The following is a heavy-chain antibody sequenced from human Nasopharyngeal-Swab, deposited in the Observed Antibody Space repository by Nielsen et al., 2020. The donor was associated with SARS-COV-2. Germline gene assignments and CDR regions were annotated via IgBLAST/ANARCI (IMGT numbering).Heavy chain of an antibody. J-gene: IGHJ4*02. CDR1: AYSISSNYS. CDR3: ARQKGVYETEDFDY. CDR2: IYPTGHT. Sequence: SQTLSPTCSLSAYSISSNYSWGWIRQHTGKGREWIGSIYPTGHTNTNPSLGSRVTISVDPSTNRFSLEVRSVTAADTAVYYCARQKGVYETEDFDYWGQGTLVTVSP. V-gene: IGHV4-38-2*02. D-gene: IGHD2-8*01.